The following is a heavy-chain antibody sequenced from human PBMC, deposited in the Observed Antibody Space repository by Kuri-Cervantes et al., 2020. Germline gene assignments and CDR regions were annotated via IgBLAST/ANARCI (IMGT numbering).Heavy chain of an antibody. D-gene: IGHD3-10*01. V-gene: IGHV3-7*01. CDR3: ARTYYYGYHSDF. CDR1: GLTFSRYW. CDR2: IKRDGSEK. J-gene: IGHJ4*02. Sequence: GGSLRLSCAASGLTFSRYWMSWVRQAPGKGLEWVANIKRDGSEKYYVDSVEGRFTISRDNAKNSLYLQMNSLRAEDTAVYYCARTYYYGYHSDFWGQGTLVTVSS.